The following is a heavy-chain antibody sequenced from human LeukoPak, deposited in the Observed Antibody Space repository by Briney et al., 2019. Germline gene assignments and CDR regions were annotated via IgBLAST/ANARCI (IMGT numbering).Heavy chain of an antibody. D-gene: IGHD2-21*02. CDR3: ANEPLLRSGPD. J-gene: IGHJ4*02. V-gene: IGHV3-21*04. Sequence: GGSLSLSCALSVFTSCIFSMNWGCHAPGEGLWSGSSITSSSGYIYYADSVKGRITISRDNSKNTLYRQMNSLRAEDTAVYYCANEPLLRSGPDWGQGTLVTAS. CDR1: VFTSCIFS. CDR2: ITSSSGYI.